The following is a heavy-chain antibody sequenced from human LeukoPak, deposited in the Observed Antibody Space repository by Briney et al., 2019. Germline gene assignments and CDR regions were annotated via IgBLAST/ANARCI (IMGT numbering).Heavy chain of an antibody. CDR2: IYYSGRT. J-gene: IGHJ4*02. CDR1: GGSISSYY. D-gene: IGHD3-22*01. CDR3: ARAYYYDSSGYPAQFDY. Sequence: SETLSLACTVSGGSISSYYWCWIRQPPGKGLDWIWYIYYSGRTNYTPSLKSRVTISVDTSKNQFSLKLSSVTAADTAVYYCARAYYYDSSGYPAQFDYWGQGTLVTVSS. V-gene: IGHV4-59*01.